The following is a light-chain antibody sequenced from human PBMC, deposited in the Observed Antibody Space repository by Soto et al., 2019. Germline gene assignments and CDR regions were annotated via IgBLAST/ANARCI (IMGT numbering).Light chain of an antibody. J-gene: IGLJ1*01. CDR1: SSDVGSYNL. CDR3: CSYAGSSTSYV. CDR2: EGS. V-gene: IGLV2-23*01. Sequence: QSALTQPASVSGSPGQSITISCTGTSSDVGSYNLVSWYQQHPGKAPKHMIYEGSKRPSGVSNRFSGSKSGNTASLTISGLQAEEEADYYCCSYAGSSTSYVFGTGTKVTV.